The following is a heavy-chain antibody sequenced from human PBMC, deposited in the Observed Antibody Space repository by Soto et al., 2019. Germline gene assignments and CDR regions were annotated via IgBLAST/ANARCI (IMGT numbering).Heavy chain of an antibody. D-gene: IGHD3-22*01. J-gene: IGHJ3*02. V-gene: IGHV1-46*01. Sequence: ASVKVSCKASGYTFTSYYMHWVRQAPGQGLERIGIINPSGGSTSYAQKFQGRVTMTRDTSTSTVYMKLSSLRSEDTAVYYCARSQGDYYDSSGYPLLPPTYDAFDIWGQGTMVTVSS. CDR1: GYTFTSYY. CDR2: INPSGGST. CDR3: ARSQGDYYDSSGYPLLPPTYDAFDI.